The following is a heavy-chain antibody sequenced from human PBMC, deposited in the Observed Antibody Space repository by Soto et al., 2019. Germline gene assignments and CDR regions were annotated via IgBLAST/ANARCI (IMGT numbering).Heavy chain of an antibody. CDR2: IDWDDDK. Sequence: SSPTPXNPRQTLTLTCTFSWFSLSTSGMCVSWIRQPPGKALEWLARIDWDDDKYYSTSLKTRLTISKDTSKNQVVLTMTNMDPVDTATYYCARTPVIAAAVYYYYYGMDVWGQGTTVTVSS. CDR1: WFSLSTSGMC. D-gene: IGHD6-13*01. J-gene: IGHJ6*02. CDR3: ARTPVIAAAVYYYYYGMDV. V-gene: IGHV2-70*11.